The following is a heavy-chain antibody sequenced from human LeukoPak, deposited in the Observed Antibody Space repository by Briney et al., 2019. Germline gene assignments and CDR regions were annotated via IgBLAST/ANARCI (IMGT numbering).Heavy chain of an antibody. J-gene: IGHJ4*02. V-gene: IGHV4-59*01. Sequence: SETLSLTCTVSGGSISSYYWSWIRQHPGKGLEWIGYIYYSGNTNYNPSLKSRVTISVDTSKNQFSLKLTSVTAADTAVYYCARMTGGYTQNFDYWGQGTLVTVSS. CDR3: ARMTGGYTQNFDY. CDR2: IYYSGNT. D-gene: IGHD5-18*01. CDR1: GGSISSYY.